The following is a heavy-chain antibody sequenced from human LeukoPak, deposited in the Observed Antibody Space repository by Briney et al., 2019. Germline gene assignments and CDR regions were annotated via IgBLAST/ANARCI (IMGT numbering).Heavy chain of an antibody. J-gene: IGHJ3*02. CDR3: ARVGEGYDFWSGYPPSGAFDI. V-gene: IGHV4-4*07. CDR1: GGSISSYY. Sequence: PSETLSLTCTVSGGSISSYYWSWIRQPAGKGLEWIGRIYTSGSTNYNPSLKSRVTMSVDTSKNQFSLKLSSVTAADTAVYYCARVGEGYDFWSGYPPSGAFDIWGQGTMVTVSS. CDR2: IYTSGST. D-gene: IGHD3-3*01.